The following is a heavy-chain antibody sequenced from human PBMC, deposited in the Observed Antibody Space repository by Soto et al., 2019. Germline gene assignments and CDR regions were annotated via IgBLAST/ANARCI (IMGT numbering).Heavy chain of an antibody. CDR1: GGSVRSGRYY. J-gene: IGHJ6*02. CDR2: IYDSGTT. D-gene: IGHD5-12*01. Sequence: SETLSLTCTVSGGSVRSGRYYWSWIRQPPGKGLEWIGYIYDSGTTADNPSLKSRVTISVDTSNNQFSLKLRSVIAADTAVYFCARAHSGYDPLGMDVWGQGTTVTVSS. V-gene: IGHV4-61*01. CDR3: ARAHSGYDPLGMDV.